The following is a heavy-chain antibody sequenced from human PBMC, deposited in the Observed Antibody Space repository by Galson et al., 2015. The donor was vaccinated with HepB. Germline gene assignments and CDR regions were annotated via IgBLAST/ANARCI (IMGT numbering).Heavy chain of an antibody. CDR2: ISYDGSNK. CDR1: GFTFSSYA. Sequence: SLRLSCAASGFTFSSYAMHWVRQAPGKGLEWVAVISYDGSNKYYADSVKGRFTISRDNSKNTLYLQMNSLRAEDTAVYYCARDRGYGDYFYYYYGMDVWGQGTTVTVSS. CDR3: ARDRGYGDYFYYYYGMDV. D-gene: IGHD4-17*01. J-gene: IGHJ6*02. V-gene: IGHV3-30*04.